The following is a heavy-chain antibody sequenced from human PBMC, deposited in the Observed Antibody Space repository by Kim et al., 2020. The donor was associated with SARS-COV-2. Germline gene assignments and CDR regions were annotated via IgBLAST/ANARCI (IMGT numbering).Heavy chain of an antibody. CDR1: GFTFDDYA. J-gene: IGHJ6*02. CDR2: ISWNSGSI. CDR3: AKDGGAEDIVATIKTRNNYYYYGMDV. Sequence: GGSLRLSCAASGFTFDDYAMHWVRQAPGKGLEWVSGISWNSGSIGYADSVKGRFTISRDNAKNSLYLQMNSLRAEDTALYYCAKDGGAEDIVATIKTRNNYYYYGMDVWGQGTTVTVSS. D-gene: IGHD5-12*01. V-gene: IGHV3-9*01.